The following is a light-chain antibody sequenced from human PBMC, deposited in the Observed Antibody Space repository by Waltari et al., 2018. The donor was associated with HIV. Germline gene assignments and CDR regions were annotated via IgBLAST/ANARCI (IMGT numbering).Light chain of an antibody. CDR1: GRDVGGYKL. CDR3: CCFATKPLV. Sequence: QSALTQPASLSGSPGQSITISCTGTGRDVGGYKLVSWYQVHPGKAPKLIIYMVSERASGLSTRFTGSKSGNTASLTISGLQAEDEGEYSCCCFATKPLVFGTGTTVTVL. V-gene: IGLV2-23*02. CDR2: MVS. J-gene: IGLJ1*01.